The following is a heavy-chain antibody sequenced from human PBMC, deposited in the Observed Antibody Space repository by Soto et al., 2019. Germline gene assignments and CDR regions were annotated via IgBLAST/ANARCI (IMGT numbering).Heavy chain of an antibody. V-gene: IGHV3-21*01. Sequence: GGSLRLSCTASGFNFNYYSMNWIRQAPGKGLEWVSSISSSSGYIYYADSVKGRFTISRDNAQNSLFLQMSSLRAEDTAVYYFARAGAGGGPRPNSFYCYGMDVWGQGTTLTVSS. CDR1: GFNFNYYS. CDR2: ISSSSGYI. D-gene: IGHD6-6*01. CDR3: ARAGAGGGPRPNSFYCYGMDV. J-gene: IGHJ6*02.